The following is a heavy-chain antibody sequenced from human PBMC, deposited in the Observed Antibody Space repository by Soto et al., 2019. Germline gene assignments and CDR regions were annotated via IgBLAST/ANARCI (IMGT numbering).Heavy chain of an antibody. D-gene: IGHD6-19*01. J-gene: IGHJ6*02. CDR1: GFSFRSYG. V-gene: IGHV3-30*18. CDR2: ISYDGSNK. CDR3: AKDDSSGGGYYYYGVDV. Sequence: PGGSLRLSCAASGFSFRSYGMHWVRQAPGKGLEWVAVISYDGSNKYYADSVKGRFTISRDNSKNTLYLQMNSLRAEDTAVYYYAKDDSSGGGYYYYGVDVWGQGTTVTVS.